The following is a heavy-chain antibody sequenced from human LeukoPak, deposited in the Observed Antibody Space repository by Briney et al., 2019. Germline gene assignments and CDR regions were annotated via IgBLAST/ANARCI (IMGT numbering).Heavy chain of an antibody. J-gene: IGHJ6*02. CDR3: ARVLHGYYYYGMDV. V-gene: IGHV3-23*01. CDR2: ISGSGGST. CDR1: GFTFSSYA. Sequence: GGSLRLSCAASGFTFSSYAMSWVRQAPGKGLEWVSAISGSGGSTYYADSVKGRFTISRHNSKNTLYLQMNSLRAEDTAVYYCARVLHGYYYYGMDVWGQGTTVTVSS.